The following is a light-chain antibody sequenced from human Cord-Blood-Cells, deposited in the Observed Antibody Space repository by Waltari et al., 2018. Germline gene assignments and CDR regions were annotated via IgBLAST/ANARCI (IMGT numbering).Light chain of an antibody. CDR1: SSDVGGYNS. CDR3: CSYAGSYTYV. Sequence: QSALTQPRSVSGSPGQSVTISCTGTSSDVGGYNSVSWYQQHPGKAPKLMIYDVSKRPSGSPDRFSGSKSGNTACLTISGLQAEDEADYYCCSYAGSYTYVFGSGTKVTVL. V-gene: IGLV2-11*01. J-gene: IGLJ1*01. CDR2: DVS.